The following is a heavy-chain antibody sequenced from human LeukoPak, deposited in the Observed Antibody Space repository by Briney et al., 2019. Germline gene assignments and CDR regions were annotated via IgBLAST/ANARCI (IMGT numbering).Heavy chain of an antibody. V-gene: IGHV1-8*01. CDR2: MNPNSGNT. D-gene: IGHD4-23*01. Sequence: ASVKVSCKASGYTFTSYDINWVGQATGRGLEGRGWMNPNSGNTGYAQKFQGRVTMTTNTSISTAYMELSSLTSEDTAVYYCARAIYGGNSLVPDIDYWGQGTLVTVSS. CDR1: GYTFTSYD. CDR3: ARAIYGGNSLVPDIDY. J-gene: IGHJ4*02.